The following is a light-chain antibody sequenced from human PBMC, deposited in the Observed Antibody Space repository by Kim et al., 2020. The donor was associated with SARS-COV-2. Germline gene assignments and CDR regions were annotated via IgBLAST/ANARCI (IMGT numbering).Light chain of an antibody. CDR2: DVS. CDR3: SSYTSRSTVV. J-gene: IGLJ2*01. Sequence: GQSITISCTGTSSDIGYYNYVSWYQQHPGKAPKLMIYDVSSRPSRVSDRFSGSKSGNTASLTISGLQADDEADYYCSSYTSRSTVVFGGGTQLTVL. CDR1: SSDIGYYNY. V-gene: IGLV2-14*03.